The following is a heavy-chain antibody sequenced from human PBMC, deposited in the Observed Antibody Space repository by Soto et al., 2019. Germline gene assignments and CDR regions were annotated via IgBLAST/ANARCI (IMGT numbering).Heavy chain of an antibody. D-gene: IGHD3-22*01. V-gene: IGHV3-21*01. Sequence: PGGSLRLSCAASGFTFSSYSMNWVRQAPGKGLEWVSSISSSSSYIYYADSVKGRFTISRDNAKNSLYLQMNSLRAEDTAVYYCARDPTAQDYDSGGYYPYYFDYWGQGTLVTVSS. J-gene: IGHJ4*02. CDR2: ISSSSSYI. CDR1: GFTFSSYS. CDR3: ARDPTAQDYDSGGYYPYYFDY.